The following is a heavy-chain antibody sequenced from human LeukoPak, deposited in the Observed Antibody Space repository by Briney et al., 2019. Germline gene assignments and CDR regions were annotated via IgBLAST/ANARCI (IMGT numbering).Heavy chain of an antibody. Sequence: SETLSLTCIVSGGSISSYYWSWIRQHPGEGLEWIGYIYYSGSTYYNPSLKSRVTISVDTSKNQFSLKLSSVTAADTAVYYCAKTYYDILTGYRPFDYWGQGTLVTVSS. V-gene: IGHV4-59*06. CDR1: GGSISSYY. CDR2: IYYSGST. J-gene: IGHJ4*02. CDR3: AKTYYDILTGYRPFDY. D-gene: IGHD3-9*01.